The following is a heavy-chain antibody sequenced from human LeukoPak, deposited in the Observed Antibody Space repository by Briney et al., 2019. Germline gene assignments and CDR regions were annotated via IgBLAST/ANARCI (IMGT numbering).Heavy chain of an antibody. V-gene: IGHV3-30*02. Sequence: PGGSLRLSCAASGVTFSSYGMHWVRQAPGKGLEWVAFIRYDGSNKYYADSVKGRFTISRDNSKNTLYLQMNSLRAEDTAVYYCAKDYVEQLLVGLPGYWGQGTLVTVSS. CDR3: AKDYVEQLLVGLPGY. CDR2: IRYDGSNK. CDR1: GVTFSSYG. J-gene: IGHJ4*02. D-gene: IGHD6-6*01.